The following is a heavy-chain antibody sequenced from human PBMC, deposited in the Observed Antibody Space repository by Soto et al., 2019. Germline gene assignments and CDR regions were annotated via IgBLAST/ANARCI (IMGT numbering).Heavy chain of an antibody. D-gene: IGHD3-3*01. Sequence: SQTLSLTCAISGDSVSSNSAAWNWIRQSPSRGLEWLGRTYYRSKWYNDYAVSVKSRITINPDTSKNQFSLQLNSVTPEDTAVYYCAREGSAPPPYIVFGCCGRDVWGQGTTVTVSS. V-gene: IGHV6-1*01. CDR3: AREGSAPPPYIVFGCCGRDV. J-gene: IGHJ6*02. CDR1: GDSVSSNSAA. CDR2: TYYRSKWYN.